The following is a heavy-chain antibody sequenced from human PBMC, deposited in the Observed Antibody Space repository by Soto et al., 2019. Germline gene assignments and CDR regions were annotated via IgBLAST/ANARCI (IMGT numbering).Heavy chain of an antibody. V-gene: IGHV4-39*01. J-gene: IGHJ6*03. CDR3: ARTSNGVYYYYMDV. Sequence: QLQLQESGPGLVKPSETLSLTCTVSGGSTSSSSYYWGWIRQPPGKGLEWIGSIYYSGSTYYNPSLKSRVTISVDTSKNQFSLKLSSVTAADTAVYYCARTSNGVYYYYMDVWGKGTTVTVSS. CDR1: GGSTSSSSYY. D-gene: IGHD2-8*01. CDR2: IYYSGST.